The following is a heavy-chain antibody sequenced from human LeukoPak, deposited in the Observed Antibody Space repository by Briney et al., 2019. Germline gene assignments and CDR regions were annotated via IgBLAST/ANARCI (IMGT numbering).Heavy chain of an antibody. Sequence: PSVNLSCNSSGYTFTGYYMHWARQPPGQGLEWMGWINPNSGGRNYAENFQGRVTMTRDTSISTAYMELSRLRSDDTVVYCCARGGWDCSRTSCFVFDYWGQGTLVTVSS. V-gene: IGHV1-2*02. J-gene: IGHJ4*02. CDR3: ARGGWDCSRTSCFVFDY. CDR2: INPNSGGR. D-gene: IGHD2-2*01. CDR1: GYTFTGYY.